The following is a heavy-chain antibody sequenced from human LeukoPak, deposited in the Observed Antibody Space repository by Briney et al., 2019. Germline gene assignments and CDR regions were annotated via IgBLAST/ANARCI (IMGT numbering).Heavy chain of an antibody. V-gene: IGHV1-2*06. CDR1: GYTFTGYH. J-gene: IGHJ4*02. CDR2: INPNDSGT. Sequence: ASVKVPCKAPGYTFTGYHIHWVRQAPGQGLEWMGRINPNDSGTKYAHKFQGRVTMSRDRSSNTAHMELNRLRSDDTAVYYCARGVVLPDYWGQGTLVIVSS. D-gene: IGHD2-15*01. CDR3: ARGVVLPDY.